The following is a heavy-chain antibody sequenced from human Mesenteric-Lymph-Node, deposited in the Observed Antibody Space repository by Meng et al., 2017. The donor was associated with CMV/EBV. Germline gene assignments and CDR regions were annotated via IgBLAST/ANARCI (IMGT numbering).Heavy chain of an antibody. CDR3: ARMAFNYGMDV. D-gene: IGHD3-16*01. CDR2: ISTSGNVI. J-gene: IGHJ6*02. CDR1: GFTFSDYY. Sequence: GGSLRLSCAASGFTFSDYYMTWIRQAPGKGLEWVSYISTSGNVIYYADSVKGPFTISRDNAKNSLYLQMNSLRVEDTAVYYCARMAFNYGMDVWGQGTTVTVSS. V-gene: IGHV3-11*04.